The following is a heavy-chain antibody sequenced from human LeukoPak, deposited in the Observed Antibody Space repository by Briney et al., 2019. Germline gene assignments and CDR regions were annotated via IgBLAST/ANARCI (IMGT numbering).Heavy chain of an antibody. CDR3: AKTYSSSWSTDY. CDR2: ISGVGGTT. V-gene: IGHV3-23*01. CDR1: GFTFSNAW. J-gene: IGHJ4*02. Sequence: PGGSLRLSCAASGFTFSNAWMSWVRQAPGKGLEWVSAISGVGGTTYYADSVKGRFTISRDNSKNTLYLQMNSLRAEDTAVYYCAKTYSSSWSTDYWGQGTLVTVSS. D-gene: IGHD6-13*01.